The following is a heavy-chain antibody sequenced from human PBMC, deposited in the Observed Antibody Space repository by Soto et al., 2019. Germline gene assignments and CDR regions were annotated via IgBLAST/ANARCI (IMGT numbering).Heavy chain of an antibody. V-gene: IGHV4-39*01. Sequence: TXETLSLTCTVSGGSIYRSGYYWGWIRQPRGRGLEWIGNIDYNGVTYSNPSLKSRVTISRDTSKNQFSLKLTSVTAADTALYYCGKVLVGATGHTDSDYWGPGTLVTVSS. CDR2: IDYNGVT. CDR1: GGSIYRSGYY. J-gene: IGHJ4*02. D-gene: IGHD2-15*01. CDR3: GKVLVGATGHTDSDY.